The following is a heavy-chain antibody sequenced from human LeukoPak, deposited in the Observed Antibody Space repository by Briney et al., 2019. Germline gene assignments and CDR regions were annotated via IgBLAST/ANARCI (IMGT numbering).Heavy chain of an antibody. CDR2: IIPIFGTA. Sequence: ASVKVSCKASGGTFSSYAISWVRQAPGQGLEWMGGIIPIFGTANYAQKFQGRVTITTDESTSTAYMELSSLRSEDTAVYYCAREGYYDSSGRQHYYYMDVWGKGTTVTVSS. CDR3: AREGYYDSSGRQHYYYMDV. V-gene: IGHV1-69*05. D-gene: IGHD3-22*01. CDR1: GGTFSSYA. J-gene: IGHJ6*03.